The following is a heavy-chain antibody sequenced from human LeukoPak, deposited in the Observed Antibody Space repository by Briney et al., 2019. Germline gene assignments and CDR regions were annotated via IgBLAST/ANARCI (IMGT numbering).Heavy chain of an antibody. D-gene: IGHD3-9*01. CDR1: GYTFTSYG. CDR3: ARTAIRYFDWLSSNDAFDI. CDR2: ISAYNSNT. V-gene: IGHV1-18*01. J-gene: IGHJ3*02. Sequence: ASVKVSCKASGYTFTSYGISWVRQAPGQGLEWMGWISAYNSNTNYAQKLQGRVTMTTDTSTSTAYMELRSLRSDDTAVYYCARTAIRYFDWLSSNDAFDIWGQGTMVTVSS.